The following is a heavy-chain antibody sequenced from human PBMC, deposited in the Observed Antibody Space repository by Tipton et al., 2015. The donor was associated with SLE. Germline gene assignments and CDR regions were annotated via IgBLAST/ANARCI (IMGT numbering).Heavy chain of an antibody. CDR2: VYYSGNT. CDR3: ARHDTNYGRNWFDP. Sequence: TLSLTCTVSGGSITSSDFYWGWVRQPPGAGLEWMGSVYYSGNTYYIPSLQSRVTMSVDTSKNHFSLKLSSVTAADTAVYYCARHDTNYGRNWFDPWGQGTLVTVSS. CDR1: GGSITSSDFY. J-gene: IGHJ5*02. V-gene: IGHV4-39*01. D-gene: IGHD2-8*01.